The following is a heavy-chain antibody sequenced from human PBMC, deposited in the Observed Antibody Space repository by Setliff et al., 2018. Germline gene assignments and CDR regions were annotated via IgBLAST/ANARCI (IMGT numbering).Heavy chain of an antibody. J-gene: IGHJ4*02. Sequence: SETLSLTCAVSGGSISSSNWWSWVRQPPGKGLEWIGEIYHSGSTDYNPSLKSRVTISVDKSKNQFSLKLSSVTAADTAVYYCARDWGSSGWYFDYWGQGTLVTVSS. D-gene: IGHD6-19*01. CDR1: GGSISSSNW. CDR2: IYHSGST. CDR3: ARDWGSSGWYFDY. V-gene: IGHV4-4*02.